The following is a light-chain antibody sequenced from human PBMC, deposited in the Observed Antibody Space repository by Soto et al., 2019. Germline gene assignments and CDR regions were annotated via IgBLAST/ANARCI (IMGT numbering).Light chain of an antibody. CDR1: QSLLHSNGYNY. CDR2: LGS. Sequence: DIVMTQSPLSLPVTPGEPASISCRSSQSLLHSNGYNYLDWYLQKPGQSPQLLIYLGSNRASGVPDRFSGSGSGTDFTLKISRVEAEDVGDYYCMQALQTPLTLGGGTKVEIK. J-gene: IGKJ4*01. V-gene: IGKV2-28*01. CDR3: MQALQTPLT.